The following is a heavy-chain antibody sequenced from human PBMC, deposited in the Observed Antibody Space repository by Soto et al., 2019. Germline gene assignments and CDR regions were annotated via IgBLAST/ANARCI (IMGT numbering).Heavy chain of an antibody. CDR3: ALRKPGNYFDY. Sequence: EGQLLESGGGLVQPGVSLRLSCAASGFTFSSYAMSWVRQAPGQGLEWVSAIGASGAGTYYADSVKGRFTISRDNSKNTLHLQMNSLRAEDTALYYCALRKPGNYFDYWGQGTLVTVSS. CDR2: IGASGAGT. D-gene: IGHD3-10*01. V-gene: IGHV3-23*01. CDR1: GFTFSSYA. J-gene: IGHJ4*02.